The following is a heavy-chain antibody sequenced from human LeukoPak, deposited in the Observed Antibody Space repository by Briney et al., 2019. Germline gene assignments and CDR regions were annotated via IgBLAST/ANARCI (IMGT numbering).Heavy chain of an antibody. J-gene: IGHJ4*02. Sequence: GGSLRLSCAASGFTFSSYAMHWVRQAPGKGLEWVAVISYDGSNKYYADSVKGRFTISRDNSKNTLYLQMNSLRAEDTAVYYCARDTPHDYGMKSRGFDYWGQGTLVTVSS. V-gene: IGHV3-30-3*01. CDR2: ISYDGSNK. D-gene: IGHD4-17*01. CDR3: ARDTPHDYGMKSRGFDY. CDR1: GFTFSSYA.